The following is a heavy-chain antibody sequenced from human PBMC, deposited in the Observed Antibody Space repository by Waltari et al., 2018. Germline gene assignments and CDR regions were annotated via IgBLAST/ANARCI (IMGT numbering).Heavy chain of an antibody. V-gene: IGHV3-7*01. D-gene: IGHD2-2*01. Sequence: EVQLVESGGGLVQPGGSLRLSCAAPGFMFSSYWMGWVRQAPGKGLEWVATRKQDGSEKKYVHSVKGRFTISRDNAKNSLYLQMNSLRVDDTAVYYCTKSPAPWGQGTLVTVSS. CDR1: GFMFSSYW. CDR2: RKQDGSEK. CDR3: TKSPAP. J-gene: IGHJ5*02.